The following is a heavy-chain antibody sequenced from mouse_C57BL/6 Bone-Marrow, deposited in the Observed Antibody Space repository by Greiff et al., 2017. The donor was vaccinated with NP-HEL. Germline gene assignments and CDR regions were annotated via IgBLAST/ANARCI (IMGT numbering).Heavy chain of an antibody. D-gene: IGHD2-2*01. V-gene: IGHV3-6*01. CDR1: GYSITSGYY. J-gene: IGHJ2*01. CDR2: ISYDGSN. CDR3: ARDGGYDNFDY. Sequence: EVQLQESGPGLVKPSQSLSLTCSVTGYSITSGYYWNWIRQFPGNKLEWMGYISYDGSNNYNPSLKNRISITRDTSKNQFFLKLNSVTTEDTATYYCARDGGYDNFDYWGQGTTLTVSS.